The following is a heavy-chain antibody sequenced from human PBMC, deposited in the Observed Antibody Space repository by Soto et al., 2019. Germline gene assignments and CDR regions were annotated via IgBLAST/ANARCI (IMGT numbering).Heavy chain of an antibody. CDR1: GHSIRSSSSY. D-gene: IGHD5-18*01. V-gene: IGHV4-39*01. CDR3: ACIFSGGYGYGFYYYGMDV. J-gene: IGHJ6*02. CDR2: IYYSGST. Sequence: SDTLSLTCPVPGHSIRSSSSYWGWIRKPPGKVLEWIGSIYYSGSTYYNPSLKSRVTISVDTSKNQFSLKLSSVTAADTSVYYCACIFSGGYGYGFYYYGMDVWGQGTTVT.